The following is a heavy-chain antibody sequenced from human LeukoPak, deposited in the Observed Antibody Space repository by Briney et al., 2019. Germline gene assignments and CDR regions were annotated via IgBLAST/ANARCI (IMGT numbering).Heavy chain of an antibody. CDR2: IYYSGST. J-gene: IGHJ3*02. Sequence: SETLSLTCTVSGGSISSYYWSWIRQPPGKGLGWIGYIYYSGSTNYNPSLKSRVTISVDTSKNQFSLKLSSVTAADTAVYYCARNNDFWSGYYQRHDAFDIWGQGTMVTVSS. D-gene: IGHD3-3*01. V-gene: IGHV4-59*08. CDR1: GGSISSYY. CDR3: ARNNDFWSGYYQRHDAFDI.